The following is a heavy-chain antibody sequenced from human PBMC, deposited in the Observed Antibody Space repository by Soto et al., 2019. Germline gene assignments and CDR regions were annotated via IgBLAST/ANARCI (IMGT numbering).Heavy chain of an antibody. V-gene: IGHV4-59*01. CDR1: GGSISSYY. CDR3: ASITYYYGSGSYYNWFDP. D-gene: IGHD3-10*01. CDR2: IYYSGST. J-gene: IGHJ5*02. Sequence: PSETLSLTCTVSGGSISSYYWSWIRQPPGKGLEWIGYIYYSGSTNYNPSLKSRVTISVDTSKNQFSLKLSSVTAADTAVYYCASITYYYGSGSYYNWFDPWGQGTLVTVSS.